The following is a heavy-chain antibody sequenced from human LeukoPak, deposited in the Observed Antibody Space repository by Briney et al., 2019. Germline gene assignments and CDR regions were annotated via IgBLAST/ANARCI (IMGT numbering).Heavy chain of an antibody. CDR1: GFSISSGYY. J-gene: IGHJ6*03. CDR2: IYHSGST. Sequence: KPSETLSLTCAVSGFSISSGYYGGWIRQPPGKVLEWIGSIYHSGSTFYNPSPKSLVTISVDTSKNPFYLKLSSVTAADTAVYYCARHLLNYYYYYMDVWGKGTTVTVSS. D-gene: IGHD2/OR15-2a*01. V-gene: IGHV4-38-2*01. CDR3: ARHLLNYYYYYMDV.